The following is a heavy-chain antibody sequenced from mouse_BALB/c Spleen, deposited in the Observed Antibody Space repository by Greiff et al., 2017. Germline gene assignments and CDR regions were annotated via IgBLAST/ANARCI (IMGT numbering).Heavy chain of an antibody. CDR3: ARYPMITTGYFDY. CDR1: GDSITSGY. CDR2: ISYSGST. J-gene: IGHJ2*01. V-gene: IGHV3-8*02. Sequence: EVKLQESGPSLVKPSQTLSLTCSVTGDSITSGYWNWIRKFPGNKLEYMGYISYSGSTYYNPSLKSRISITRDTSKNQYYLQLNSVTTEDTATYYCARYPMITTGYFDYWGQGTTLTVSS. D-gene: IGHD2-4*01.